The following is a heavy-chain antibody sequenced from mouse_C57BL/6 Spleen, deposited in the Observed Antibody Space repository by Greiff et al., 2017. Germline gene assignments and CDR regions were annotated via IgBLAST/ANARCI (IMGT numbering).Heavy chain of an antibody. D-gene: IGHD1-1*01. CDR2: FYPGSGSI. CDR1: GYTFTEYT. V-gene: IGHV1-62-2*01. CDR3: ARHEDKFSHYYGSSYAMDY. Sequence: QVQLQQSGAELVKPGASVKLSCKASGYTFTEYTIHWVKQRSGQGLEWIGWFYPGSGSIKYNEKFKDKATLTADKSSSTVYMELSRMTSEDSAVYFCARHEDKFSHYYGSSYAMDYWGQGTSVTVSS. J-gene: IGHJ4*01.